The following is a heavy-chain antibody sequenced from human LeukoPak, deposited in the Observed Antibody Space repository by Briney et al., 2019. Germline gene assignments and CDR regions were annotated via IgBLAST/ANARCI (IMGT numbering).Heavy chain of an antibody. V-gene: IGHV3-11*06. Sequence: PGGSLRLSCAASGFTFSDYYMSWIRQAPGKRLEWVSYISSSSSYTNYADSVKGRFTISRDNAKNSLYLQMNSLRAEDTAVYYCARVLTHYYYYYGMDVWGQGTTVTVSS. CDR2: ISSSSSYT. D-gene: IGHD4/OR15-4a*01. J-gene: IGHJ6*02. CDR3: ARVLTHYYYYYGMDV. CDR1: GFTFSDYY.